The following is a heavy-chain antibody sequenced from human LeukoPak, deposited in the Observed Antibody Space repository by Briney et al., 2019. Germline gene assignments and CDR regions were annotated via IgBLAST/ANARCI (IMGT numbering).Heavy chain of an antibody. J-gene: IGHJ6*02. D-gene: IGHD3-10*01. CDR2: INHSGST. CDR1: GGSFSGYY. V-gene: IGHV4-34*01. CDR3: ARGCTVRGVRALNYYGMDV. Sequence: ASETLSLTCAVYGGSFSGYYWSWIRQPPGKGLEWIGEINHSGSTNYNPSLKSRVTISVDTSKNQFSLKLSSVTAADTAVYYCARGCTVRGVRALNYYGMDVWGQGTTVTVSS.